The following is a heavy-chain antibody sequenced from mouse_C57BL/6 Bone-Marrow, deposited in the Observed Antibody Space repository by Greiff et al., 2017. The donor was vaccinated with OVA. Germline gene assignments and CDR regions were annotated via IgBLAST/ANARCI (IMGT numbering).Heavy chain of an antibody. Sequence: EVKLVESGGGLVQPKGSLKLSCAASGFSFNTYAMNWVRQAPGKGLEWVARIRSKSNNYATYYADSVKDRFTISRDDSESMLYLQMNNLKTEDTAMYYCVRHMITEAYWGQGTLVTVSA. CDR3: VRHMITEAY. CDR1: GFSFNTYA. J-gene: IGHJ3*01. V-gene: IGHV10-1*01. CDR2: IRSKSNNYAT. D-gene: IGHD2-4*01.